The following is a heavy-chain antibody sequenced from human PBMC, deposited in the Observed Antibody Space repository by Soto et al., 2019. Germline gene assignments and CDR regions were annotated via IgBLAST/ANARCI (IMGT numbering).Heavy chain of an antibody. D-gene: IGHD3-16*01. V-gene: IGHV3-21*01. CDR2: IRSSVSFM. CDR1: GFTFNSHS. Sequence: AESLRLSCAAYGFTFNSHSIGWVSQAPGKGMGWVSSIRSSVSFMNYANSVKDRLTITTDNATNSMYLQMTSLKDADTAMYYYARGPPNENTLYWIDSWGQGTLVTVSS. J-gene: IGHJ5*01. CDR3: ARGPPNENTLYWIDS.